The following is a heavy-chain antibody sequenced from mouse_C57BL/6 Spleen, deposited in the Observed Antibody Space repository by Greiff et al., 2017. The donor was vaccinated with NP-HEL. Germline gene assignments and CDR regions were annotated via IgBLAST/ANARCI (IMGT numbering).Heavy chain of an antibody. CDR1: GYTFTSYW. J-gene: IGHJ2*01. CDR2: IDPSDSYT. D-gene: IGHD1-1*01. V-gene: IGHV1-59*01. CDR3: ARGDTTVVAPSYFDY. Sequence: VQLQQPGAELVRPGTSVKLSCKASGYTFTSYWMHWVKQRPGQGLEWIGVIDPSDSYTNYNQKFKGKATLTVDTSSSTAYMQLSSLTSEDSAVYYCARGDTTVVAPSYFDYWGQGTTLTVSS.